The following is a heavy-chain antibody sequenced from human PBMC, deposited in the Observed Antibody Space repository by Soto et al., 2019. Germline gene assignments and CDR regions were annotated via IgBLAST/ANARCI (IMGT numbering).Heavy chain of an antibody. D-gene: IGHD2-15*01. CDR3: AKTMGECSGGSGYGAYSRDV. Sequence: EVQLLESGGGLVQPGGSLRLSCAASGFSFNTYAMSWVRQARGKGPEWVSTVSASGGSTYSADSVKGRFTISRDNSKNTGPLEMISDRAEATAVYYCAKTMGECSGGSGYGAYSRDVWGQGITVT. CDR2: VSASGGST. V-gene: IGHV3-23*01. J-gene: IGHJ6*02. CDR1: GFSFNTYA.